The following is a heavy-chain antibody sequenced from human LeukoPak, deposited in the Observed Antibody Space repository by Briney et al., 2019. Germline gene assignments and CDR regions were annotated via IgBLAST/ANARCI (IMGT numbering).Heavy chain of an antibody. CDR2: IYVSGTT. Sequence: SQTLSLTCSVSGGSVSIGSYYWGWIRQSAGKGLEWIGRIYVSGTTDYNPSLESRVTISIDTSQNQFSLRLRSVTATDTAVYHCARLTTYDVFSINYYALDVWGQGTPVTVTS. V-gene: IGHV4-61*02. D-gene: IGHD3-9*01. CDR1: GGSVSIGSYY. J-gene: IGHJ6*02. CDR3: ARLTTYDVFSINYYALDV.